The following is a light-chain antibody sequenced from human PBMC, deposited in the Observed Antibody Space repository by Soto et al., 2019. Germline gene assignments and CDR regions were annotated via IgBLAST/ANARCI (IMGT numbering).Light chain of an antibody. CDR1: QTINPNH. CDR3: QQYYGSPIT. CDR2: GTS. V-gene: IGKV3-20*01. Sequence: DIVLTQSPGTLSLSPGERATLSCRANQTINPNHLAWYQQKPGQPPRLLIYGTSNRATDIPDRFSGSASGTDFTLTISRLESEDFAVYFCQQYYGSPITFGQGTKVDIK. J-gene: IGKJ1*01.